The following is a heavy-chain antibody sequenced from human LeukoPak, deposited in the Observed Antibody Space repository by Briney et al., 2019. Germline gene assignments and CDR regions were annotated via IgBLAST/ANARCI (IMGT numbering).Heavy chain of an antibody. CDR1: GYTFISYG. Sequence: ASVKVSCKASGYTFISYGISCVRPAPGQGLGGRGWISAYSGTTKYTQKLRGRVTMTTETSTSTAYMELGSLRSDDTAVYYCSRLRVINGDLDYWGQGTLVTVSS. CDR3: SRLRVINGDLDY. V-gene: IGHV1-18*01. J-gene: IGHJ4*02. CDR2: ISAYSGTT.